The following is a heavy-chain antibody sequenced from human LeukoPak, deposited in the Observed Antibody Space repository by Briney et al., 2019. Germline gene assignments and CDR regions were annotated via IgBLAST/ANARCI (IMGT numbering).Heavy chain of an antibody. V-gene: IGHV4-59*01. D-gene: IGHD5-24*01. Sequence: SETLSLTCTVSGGSISSYYWSWIRQPPGKGLEWIGCIYYSGSTNYNPSLKSRVTISVDTSKNQFSLKLSSVTAADTAVYYCARDGTRDGYNSFDYWGQGTLVTVSS. J-gene: IGHJ4*02. CDR1: GGSISSYY. CDR3: ARDGTRDGYNSFDY. CDR2: IYYSGST.